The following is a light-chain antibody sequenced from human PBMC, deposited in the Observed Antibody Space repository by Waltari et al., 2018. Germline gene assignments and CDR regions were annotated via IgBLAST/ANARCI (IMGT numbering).Light chain of an antibody. CDR2: EVI. J-gene: IGLJ1*01. V-gene: IGLV2-23*02. Sequence: QSALTQPASVSGPPGPSITLSCTGTNSDVGHYNLVSWYQHHPGDAPTLRICEVIKRPSGVSNRFSGSKSGNTASLTISGVQAEDEADYYCCSYAGSGTYVFGTGTKVTVL. CDR1: NSDVGHYNL. CDR3: CSYAGSGTYV.